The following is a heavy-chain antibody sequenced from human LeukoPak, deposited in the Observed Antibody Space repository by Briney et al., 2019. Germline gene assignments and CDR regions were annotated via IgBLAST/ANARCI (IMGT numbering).Heavy chain of an antibody. CDR3: AKGKINHDGAFDI. V-gene: IGHV3-23*01. Sequence: GGSLRLSCAASGFKFAAYPMSWVRHAPGKGLEWVSSVSDSGGSTHYAESVRGRFSLSRDNFEKTLHLQMNRLRAEDTAVYYCAKGKINHDGAFDIWGQGTRVIVAS. D-gene: IGHD1-14*01. CDR2: VSDSGGST. J-gene: IGHJ3*02. CDR1: GFKFAAYP.